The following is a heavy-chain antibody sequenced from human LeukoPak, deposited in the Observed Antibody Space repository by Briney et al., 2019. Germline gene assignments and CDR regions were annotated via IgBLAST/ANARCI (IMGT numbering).Heavy chain of an antibody. CDR2: ISSSNNYI. V-gene: IGHV3-21*01. CDR3: VRDLSYFDY. Sequence: PGGSLRLSCAASGFTFSGYNMNWVRQAPGKGLEWVSSISSSNNYIYYADSVKGRFTISRDNAKNSVFLQMNSLRAEDTAVYYCVRDLSYFDYWGQGTLVIVSS. D-gene: IGHD3-9*01. J-gene: IGHJ4*02. CDR1: GFTFSGYN.